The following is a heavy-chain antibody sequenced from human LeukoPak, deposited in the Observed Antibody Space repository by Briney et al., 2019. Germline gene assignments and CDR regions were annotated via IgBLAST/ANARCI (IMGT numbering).Heavy chain of an antibody. J-gene: IGHJ4*02. V-gene: IGHV4-34*01. D-gene: IGHD3-22*01. CDR3: ARGGGYYSVFDY. CDR1: GGSFSGYY. Sequence: SETLSLTCAVYGGSFSGYYWSWIRQPPGKGLEWIGEINHSGSTNYNPSLKSRVTISVDTSKNQFSLKLSSVTAVDTAVYYCARGGGYYSVFDYWGQGTLVTVSS. CDR2: INHSGST.